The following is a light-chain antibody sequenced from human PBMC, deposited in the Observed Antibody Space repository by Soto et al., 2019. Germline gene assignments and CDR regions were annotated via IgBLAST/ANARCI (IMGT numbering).Light chain of an antibody. CDR3: CSYAGSSTFV. CDR2: EDT. V-gene: IGLV2-23*01. Sequence: QSVLTQPASVSGSPGQSITISCTGTSSDVGSYSLVSWYQQHPGEAPKLLIYEDTKRPSGVSNRFSGSKSGNTASLTISGLQDEDEADYHCCSYAGSSTFVFGTGTKLTVL. J-gene: IGLJ1*01. CDR1: SSDVGSYSL.